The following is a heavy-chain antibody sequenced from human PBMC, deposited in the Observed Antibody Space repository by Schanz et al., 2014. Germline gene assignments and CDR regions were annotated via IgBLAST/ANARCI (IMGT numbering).Heavy chain of an antibody. J-gene: IGHJ4*02. CDR2: TNGDGTNA. V-gene: IGHV3-74*01. CDR3: ARDRGYCSGGSCLTFDY. CDR1: GFTLSSYW. D-gene: IGHD2-15*01. Sequence: EVKLVESGGGAVRPGGSLRLSCAASGFTLSSYWMHWVRQVPGKGLEWVSCTNGDGTNAKYADSVKGRFTISRDNAKNSLYLQMNSLRAEDTAVYYCARDRGYCSGGSCLTFDYWGQGTQVTVSS.